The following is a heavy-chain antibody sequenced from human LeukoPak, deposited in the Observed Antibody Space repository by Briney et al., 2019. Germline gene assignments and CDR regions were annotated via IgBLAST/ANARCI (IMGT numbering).Heavy chain of an antibody. CDR1: GGSISSGSYY. J-gene: IGHJ3*02. V-gene: IGHV4-61*02. CDR2: IYTSGST. Sequence: SETLSLTCTVSGGSISSGSYYWSWIRQPAGKGLAWIGRIYTSGSTNYNPSLKSRVTISVDTSKNQFSLKLSSVTAADTAVYYCARGDYDSSGYYSDAFDIWGQGTMVTVSS. CDR3: ARGDYDSSGYYSDAFDI. D-gene: IGHD3-22*01.